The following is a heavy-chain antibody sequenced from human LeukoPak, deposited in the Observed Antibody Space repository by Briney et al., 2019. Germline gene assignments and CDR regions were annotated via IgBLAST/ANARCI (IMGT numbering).Heavy chain of an antibody. V-gene: IGHV1-8*03. CDR2: MNPNSGNT. Sequence: AASVKVSCKASGYTFTSYDINWVRQATGQGLEWMGWMNPNSGNTGYAQKFQGRVTITRNTSISTAYMELSSLRSEDTAVYYCARAATIFGVGDWFDPWGQGTLVTVSS. J-gene: IGHJ5*02. D-gene: IGHD3-3*01. CDR1: GYTFTSYD. CDR3: ARAATIFGVGDWFDP.